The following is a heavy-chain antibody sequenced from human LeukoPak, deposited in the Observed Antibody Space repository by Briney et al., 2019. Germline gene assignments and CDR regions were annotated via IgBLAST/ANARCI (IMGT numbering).Heavy chain of an antibody. CDR1: GGSFSGYY. Sequence: PSETLSLTCAVSGGSFSGYYWSWIRQPPGKGLEWIGEINHSGSTNYNPSLKSRVTISVDTSKNQFSLKLSSVTAADTAVYYCASETTVVTADAFDIWGQGTMVTVSS. CDR2: INHSGST. CDR3: ASETTVVTADAFDI. D-gene: IGHD4-23*01. V-gene: IGHV4-34*01. J-gene: IGHJ3*02.